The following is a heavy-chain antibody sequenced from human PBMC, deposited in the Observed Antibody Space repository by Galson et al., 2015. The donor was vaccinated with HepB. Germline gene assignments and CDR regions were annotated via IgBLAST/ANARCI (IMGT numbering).Heavy chain of an antibody. J-gene: IGHJ6*03. Sequence: SVKVSCKASGGTFSSYAISWVRQAPGQGLEWMGGIIPIFGTANYAQKFQGRVTITADESTSTAYMELSSLRSEDTAVYYCARDPGPYCSGGSCYLYSYYYYMDVWGKGTTVTVSS. CDR1: GGTFSSYA. V-gene: IGHV1-69*13. CDR2: IIPIFGTA. CDR3: ARDPGPYCSGGSCYLYSYYYYMDV. D-gene: IGHD2-15*01.